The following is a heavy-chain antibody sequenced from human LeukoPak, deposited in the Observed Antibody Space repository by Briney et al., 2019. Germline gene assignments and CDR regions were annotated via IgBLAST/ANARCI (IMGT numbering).Heavy chain of an antibody. V-gene: IGHV3-15*01. CDR1: GLTFTNAW. D-gene: IGHD4-11*01. J-gene: IGHJ4*02. CDR2: IKSKTDGGTV. CDR3: TTDPGNYEIF. Sequence: GSLRLSCAASGLTFTNAWMCWVRQAPGKGLEWVGRIKSKTDGGTVDYAPPVKGRFTISRDDSRNTLSLEMNFLKTEDTAVYYCTTDPGNYEIFWGQGTLVSVSS.